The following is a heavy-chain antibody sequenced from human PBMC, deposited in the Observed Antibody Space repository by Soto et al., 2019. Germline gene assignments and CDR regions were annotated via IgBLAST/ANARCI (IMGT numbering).Heavy chain of an antibody. CDR2: IDWDDDK. CDR1: GFSLSTSGMC. Sequence: SGPTLVNPTQTLTLTCTFSGFSLSTSGMCVSWIRQPPGKALEWLALIDWDDDKYYSTSLKTRLTISKDTSKNQVVLTMTNMDHVNTATFYCARHSYNPFFNSGGQETLVTVSS. J-gene: IGHJ4*02. D-gene: IGHD5-18*01. CDR3: ARHSYNPFFNS. V-gene: IGHV2-70*01.